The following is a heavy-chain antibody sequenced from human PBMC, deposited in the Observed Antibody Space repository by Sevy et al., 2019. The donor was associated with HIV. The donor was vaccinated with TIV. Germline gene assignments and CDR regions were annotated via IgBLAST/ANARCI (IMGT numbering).Heavy chain of an antibody. V-gene: IGHV3-11*06. D-gene: IGHD3-10*02. J-gene: IGHJ4*02. CDR2: ISSSSSYT. CDR1: GFTFSDYY. CDR3: ARDPAHMFQGNLFDY. Sequence: GGSLRLSCAASGFTFSDYYMSCIRQAPGKGLEWVSYISSSSSYTNYADSVKGRFTISRDNAKNSLYLQMNSLRAEDTAVYYCARDPAHMFQGNLFDYWGQGTLVTVSS.